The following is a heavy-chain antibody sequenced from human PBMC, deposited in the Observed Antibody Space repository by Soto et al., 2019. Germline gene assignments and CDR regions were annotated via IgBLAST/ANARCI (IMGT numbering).Heavy chain of an antibody. Sequence: SETLSLTCTVSGTSISSYYWSWIRQPPGKGLEWIANIHYSGTTNYNPSLASRVTLSVDTSKNQFSLKMTSVTAADRAMYFCARYNSYAIDYWGRGTLVTDSS. V-gene: IGHV4-59*01. CDR2: IHYSGTT. CDR3: ARYNSYAIDY. CDR1: GTSISSYY. D-gene: IGHD1-1*01. J-gene: IGHJ4*02.